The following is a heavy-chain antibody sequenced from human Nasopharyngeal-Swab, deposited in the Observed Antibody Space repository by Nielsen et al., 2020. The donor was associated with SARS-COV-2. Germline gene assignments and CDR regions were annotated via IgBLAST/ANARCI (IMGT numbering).Heavy chain of an antibody. CDR1: GGSISSSSYY. CDR2: IYYSGST. D-gene: IGHD3-22*01. Sequence: LSCTVSGGSISSSSYYWGWIRQPPGKGLEWIGSIYYSGSTYYNPSLKSRVTISVDTSKNQFSLKLSSVTAADTAVYYCARVGYYDSSGYSYYFDYWGQGTLVTVSS. CDR3: ARVGYYDSSGYSYYFDY. J-gene: IGHJ4*02. V-gene: IGHV4-39*01.